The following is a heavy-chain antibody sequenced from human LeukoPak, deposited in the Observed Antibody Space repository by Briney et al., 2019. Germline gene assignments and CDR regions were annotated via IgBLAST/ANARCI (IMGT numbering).Heavy chain of an antibody. Sequence: PSETLSLTCTVSGDAIKYYWSWIRQPAGKGLEWIGRFHVTGGADYNPSLSGRVTLSIDTSKSRLSLNLTSVTAADTAVYYCARETDLESPFTYSYMDVWGKGTTVTVSS. V-gene: IGHV4-4*07. CDR3: ARETDLESPFTYSYMDV. CDR2: FHVTGGA. J-gene: IGHJ6*03. CDR1: GDAIKYY.